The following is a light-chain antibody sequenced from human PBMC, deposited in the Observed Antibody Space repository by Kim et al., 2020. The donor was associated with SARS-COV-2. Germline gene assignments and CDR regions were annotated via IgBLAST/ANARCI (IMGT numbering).Light chain of an antibody. CDR1: TIRTYF. Sequence: LGHTIRMTYQGDTIRTYFASWYQQKPGQAPVLVLYGKNNRPSGIPDRFSGSTSGNTASLTITGAQAEDEADYYCNSRDSSAKRYVFGSGTKVTVL. V-gene: IGLV3-19*01. CDR3: NSRDSSAKRYV. J-gene: IGLJ1*01. CDR2: GKN.